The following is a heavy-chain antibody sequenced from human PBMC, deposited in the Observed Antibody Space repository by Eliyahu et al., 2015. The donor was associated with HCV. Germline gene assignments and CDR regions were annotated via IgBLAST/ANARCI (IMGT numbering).Heavy chain of an antibody. D-gene: IGHD2-2*01. Sequence: QVQLQQWGAGLLKPSETLSLTCGVYGGFFTGYYWSWVRQPPGKGLEWIGQINHGGNTNYNSSLKSRVTLSVDTSKNQISLKLTSVTAADTAVYYCARGQLGDYWGQGTLVTVSP. CDR2: INHGGNT. V-gene: IGHV4-34*01. CDR3: ARGQLGDY. CDR1: GGFFTGYY. J-gene: IGHJ4*02.